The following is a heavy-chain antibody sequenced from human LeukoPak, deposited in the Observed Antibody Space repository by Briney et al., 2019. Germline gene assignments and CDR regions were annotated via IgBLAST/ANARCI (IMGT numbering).Heavy chain of an antibody. Sequence: SETLSLTCTVSGASVSSYYWSWIRQPPGKGLEWIGYLYYSGSANYNPSLKSRVTISVDTSKNQFALRLRSVTAADTAVYYCARVRYPFGFYESSPYEAFDIWGQGTMVTVSS. CDR1: GASVSSYY. CDR3: ARVRYPFGFYESSPYEAFDI. J-gene: IGHJ3*02. CDR2: LYYSGSA. D-gene: IGHD3-22*01. V-gene: IGHV4-59*02.